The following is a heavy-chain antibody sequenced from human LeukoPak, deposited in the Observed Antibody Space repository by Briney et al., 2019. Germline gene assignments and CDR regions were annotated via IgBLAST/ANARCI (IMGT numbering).Heavy chain of an antibody. J-gene: IGHJ6*02. Sequence: GGSLRLSCAASGLSFSTFAMSWVRQGPATGLEWVSSIRGNGETFYADSVKGRFTLSSDSSRNTVYFQLNNLRVEDMAIYYCAKGGMLSYYYYGMDVWGQGTTVTVSS. V-gene: IGHV3-23*01. CDR2: IRGNGET. D-gene: IGHD3-16*01. CDR1: GLSFSTFA. CDR3: AKGGMLSYYYYGMDV.